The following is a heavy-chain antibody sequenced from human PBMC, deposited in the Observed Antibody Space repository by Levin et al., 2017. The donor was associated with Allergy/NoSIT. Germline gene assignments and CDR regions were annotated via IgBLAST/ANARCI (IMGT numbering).Heavy chain of an antibody. J-gene: IGHJ4*02. CDR3: ARHLGRGYDY. Sequence: SETLSLTCTVSGGSISNYYWSWIRQSPGKGLEWIAYIYYTGSTKYNPSLKSRVTISVDTSKNQFSLKLNSVTAADTAVYDCARHLGRGYDYWGQGILITVSS. D-gene: IGHD3-10*01. CDR2: IYYTGST. V-gene: IGHV4-59*08. CDR1: GGSISNYY.